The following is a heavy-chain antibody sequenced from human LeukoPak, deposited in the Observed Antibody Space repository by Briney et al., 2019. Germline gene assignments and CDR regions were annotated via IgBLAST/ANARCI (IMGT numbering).Heavy chain of an antibody. J-gene: IGHJ4*02. CDR3: ARSTGSTMFIDY. CDR2: IYYSGNT. D-gene: IGHD3-10*02. CDR1: GGSISPYY. V-gene: IGHV4-59*01. Sequence: SETLSLACTVSGGSISPYYWSWIRQPPGKGLEWLGYIYYSGNTEYKPSLKSRVAMSVDTSKNQFSLRLSSVTAADTAVYYCARSTGSTMFIDYWGQGTLVTVSS.